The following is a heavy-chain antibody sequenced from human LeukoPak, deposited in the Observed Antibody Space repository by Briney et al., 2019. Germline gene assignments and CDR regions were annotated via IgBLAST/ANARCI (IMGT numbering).Heavy chain of an antibody. J-gene: IGHJ3*02. Sequence: TSETLSLTCTVSGGSISSGDYYWSWIRQPPGKGLEWIGYIYYSGSTYYNPSLKSRVTISVDTSKNQFSLKLSSVTAADTAVYYCARERVLNAFDIWGQGTMVTVSS. CDR2: IYYSGST. CDR3: ARERVLNAFDI. CDR1: GGSISSGDYY. V-gene: IGHV4-30-4*08.